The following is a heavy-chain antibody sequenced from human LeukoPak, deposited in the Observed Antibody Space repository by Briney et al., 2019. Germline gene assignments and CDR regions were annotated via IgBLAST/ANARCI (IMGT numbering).Heavy chain of an antibody. CDR2: IRYDGSNK. D-gene: IGHD3-10*01. J-gene: IGHJ4*02. CDR1: GFTFSSYG. CDR3: AKDPVTMVRGVIIPPDY. Sequence: GVSLRLSCAAPGFTFSSYGMHWVRQAPGKGLEWVAFIRYDGSNKYYADSVKGRFTISRDNSKNTLYLQMNSLRAEDTAVYYCAKDPVTMVRGVIIPPDYWGQGTLVTVSS. V-gene: IGHV3-30*02.